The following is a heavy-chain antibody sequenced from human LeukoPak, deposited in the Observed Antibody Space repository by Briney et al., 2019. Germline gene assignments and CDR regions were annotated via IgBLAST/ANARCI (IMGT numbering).Heavy chain of an antibody. V-gene: IGHV1-18*01. D-gene: IGHD1-26*01. J-gene: IGHJ6*03. CDR1: GGTFSSYA. CDR2: ISAYNGNT. Sequence: GASVKVSCKASGGTFSSYAISWVRQAPGQGLEWMGWISAYNGNTNYAQKLQGRVTMTTDTSTSTAYMELRSLRSDDTAVYYCARGGPYSGSWNYYYYYMDVWAKGPRSPSP. CDR3: ARGGPYSGSWNYYYYYMDV.